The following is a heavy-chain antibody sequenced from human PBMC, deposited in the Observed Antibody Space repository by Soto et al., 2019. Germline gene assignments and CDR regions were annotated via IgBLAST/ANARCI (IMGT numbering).Heavy chain of an antibody. CDR3: ASSSRKEYNFAMDT. J-gene: IGHJ6*02. CDR1: GFSVSSNF. D-gene: IGHD6-6*01. Sequence: PGGSLRLSCAVSGFSVSSNFMSWVRQAPGKGLEWVSVMYSSGTTHDADSVKGRFTISRDNSKNTVYLELNSLRVDDTAVYYCASSSRKEYNFAMDTWGQGTTVTVSS. CDR2: MYSSGTT. V-gene: IGHV3-53*01.